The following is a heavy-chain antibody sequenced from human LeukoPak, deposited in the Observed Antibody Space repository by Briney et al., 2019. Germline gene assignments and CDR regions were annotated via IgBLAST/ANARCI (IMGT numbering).Heavy chain of an antibody. CDR2: IYTSGST. Sequence: SETLSLTCTVSGGSISSGSYYWSWIRQPPGKGLEWIGRIYTSGSTSYNPSLKSRVTMSVDTSKNQFSLKLSSVTAADTAVYYCARDWDGSGSYKDYYYYYMDVWGKGTTVTISS. V-gene: IGHV4-61*02. J-gene: IGHJ6*03. CDR1: GGSISSGSYY. CDR3: ARDWDGSGSYKDYYYYYMDV. D-gene: IGHD3-10*01.